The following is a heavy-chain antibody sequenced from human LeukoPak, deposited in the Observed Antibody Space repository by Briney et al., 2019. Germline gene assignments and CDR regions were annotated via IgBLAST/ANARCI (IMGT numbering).Heavy chain of an antibody. Sequence: GGSLRLSCAASGFTFSSYGMHWVRQAPGKGLEWVAVISYDGSNKYYADSVKDRFTISRDNSKNTLYLQMNSLRAEDTAVYYCAKGGLVAARDYYYYGMDVWGQGTTVTVSS. CDR1: GFTFSSYG. V-gene: IGHV3-30*18. J-gene: IGHJ6*02. D-gene: IGHD6-6*01. CDR3: AKGGLVAARDYYYYGMDV. CDR2: ISYDGSNK.